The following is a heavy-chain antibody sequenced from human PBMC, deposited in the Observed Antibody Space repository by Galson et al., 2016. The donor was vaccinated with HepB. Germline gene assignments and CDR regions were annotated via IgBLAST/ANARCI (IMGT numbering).Heavy chain of an antibody. CDR2: IFGGGFGA. D-gene: IGHD2-21*01. CDR3: ARDVGYAYGIYYYYYMDV. Sequence: SLRLSCAASGFTFGDYAMGWVRQAPGKGLEWVSSIFGGGFGAFYADSVKGRVAISRDNAKNSVSLQMNNLRVEDTAVYYCARDVGYAYGIYYYYYMDVWGKGTTVTVSS. J-gene: IGHJ6*03. V-gene: IGHV3-23*01. CDR1: GFTFGDYA.